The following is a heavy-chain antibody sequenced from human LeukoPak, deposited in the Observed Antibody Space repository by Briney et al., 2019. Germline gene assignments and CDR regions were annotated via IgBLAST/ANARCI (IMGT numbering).Heavy chain of an antibody. CDR3: AQGTSSRANFDY. J-gene: IGHJ4*02. Sequence: SQTLSLTCTVSGDSISSSYWSWIRQPPGKGLEWIGFIYYAGSTNYNPSLKSRVTISVGASKNEFSLKLSSVTAADTAVYYCAQGTSSRANFDYWGQGTLVTVSS. V-gene: IGHV4-59*01. CDR2: IYYAGST. D-gene: IGHD2-2*01. CDR1: GDSISSSY.